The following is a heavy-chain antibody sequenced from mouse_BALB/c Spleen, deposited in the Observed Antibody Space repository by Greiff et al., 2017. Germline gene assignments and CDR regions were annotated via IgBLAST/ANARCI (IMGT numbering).Heavy chain of an antibody. D-gene: IGHD1-2*01. CDR1: GYAFSSSW. CDR3: ARTGYVRAMDY. Sequence: QVQLQQSGPELVKPGASVKISCKASGYAFSSSWMNWVKQRPGQGLEWIGRIYPGDGDTNYNGKFKGKATLTADKSSSTAYMQLSSLTSVDSAVYFCARTGYVRAMDYWGQGTSVTVSS. V-gene: IGHV1-82*01. CDR2: IYPGDGDT. J-gene: IGHJ4*01.